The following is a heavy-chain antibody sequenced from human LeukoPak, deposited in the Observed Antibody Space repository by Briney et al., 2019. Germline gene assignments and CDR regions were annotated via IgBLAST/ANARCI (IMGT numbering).Heavy chain of an antibody. J-gene: IGHJ1*01. D-gene: IGHD3-16*02. Sequence: SETLSLTCTVSGGSISSYYWSWIRQPPGKGLEWIGYIYYSGSTNYNPSLKSRVTISVDTPKHQSSLQLSSVTDADTAVYYCARGPYVWGSYRTIAEYFQHWGQGTLVTVSS. CDR2: IYYSGST. V-gene: IGHV4-59*08. CDR1: GGSISSYY. CDR3: ARGPYVWGSYRTIAEYFQH.